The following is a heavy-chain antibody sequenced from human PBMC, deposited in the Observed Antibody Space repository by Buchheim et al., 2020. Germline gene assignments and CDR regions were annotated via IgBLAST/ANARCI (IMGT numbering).Heavy chain of an antibody. J-gene: IGHJ6*02. CDR2: ISSSGSTI. D-gene: IGHD3-3*01. V-gene: IGHV3-48*03. CDR3: ARDGETIFGVGGMDV. Sequence: EVQLVESGGGLVQPGGSLRLSCAASGFTFSSYEMNWVRQAPGKGLEWVSYISSSGSTIYYADSVKGRLPISRDNAKNQLYMQMNSLRAEDTAVYYCARDGETIFGVGGMDVWGQGTT. CDR1: GFTFSSYE.